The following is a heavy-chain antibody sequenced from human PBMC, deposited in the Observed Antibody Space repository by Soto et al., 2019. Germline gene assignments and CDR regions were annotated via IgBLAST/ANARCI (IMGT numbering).Heavy chain of an antibody. J-gene: IGHJ4*02. D-gene: IGHD4-4*01. CDR1: GFTFSSYG. Sequence: QVQLVESGGGVVQPGRSLRLSCVASGFTFSSYGMHWVRQAPGKGLEWVAVIWYDGSNKYYADSVKGRFTISRDNSKNTLYLQMNSLRAEDTAVYYCARFAYTVTTGGYFDYWGQGTLVTVSS. V-gene: IGHV3-33*01. CDR2: IWYDGSNK. CDR3: ARFAYTVTTGGYFDY.